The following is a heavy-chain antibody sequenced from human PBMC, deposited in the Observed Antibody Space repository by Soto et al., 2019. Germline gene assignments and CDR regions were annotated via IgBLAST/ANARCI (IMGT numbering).Heavy chain of an antibody. Sequence: QVQLVQSGSEVKKPGSSVKVSCKASGGSFSSNPISWVRQAPGQGLEWMAGIIPIFATVHYAQKFQGRVTITADESTSTAYMELTSLRSEDTAVYFCARGGRGYSSAPRYYFYYWGQGTLVT. V-gene: IGHV1-69*01. CDR3: ARGGRGYSSAPRYYFYY. J-gene: IGHJ4*02. CDR2: IIPIFATV. D-gene: IGHD5-18*01. CDR1: GGSFSSNP.